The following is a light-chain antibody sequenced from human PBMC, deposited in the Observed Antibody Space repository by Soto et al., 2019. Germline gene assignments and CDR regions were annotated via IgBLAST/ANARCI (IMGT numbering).Light chain of an antibody. J-gene: IGLJ3*02. CDR3: ATWDDSLSGWV. CDR1: NSNIGNNY. Sequence: QAVVTQPPSASGTPGQRVTISCSGSNSNIGNNYVYWYQQFPGTAPKVLIYRNNQRPSGVPDRISGSKSGTSASLAISRLRAEDEADYYCATWDDSLSGWVFGGGTKLTVL. CDR2: RNN. V-gene: IGLV1-47*01.